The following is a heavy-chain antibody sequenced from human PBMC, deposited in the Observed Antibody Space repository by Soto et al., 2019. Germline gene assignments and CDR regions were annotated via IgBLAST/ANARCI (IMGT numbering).Heavy chain of an antibody. V-gene: IGHV3-23*01. CDR3: AKDGIVGALYYFDY. J-gene: IGHJ4*02. Sequence: GGSLRLSCAASGFTFSSYAMSWVRQAPGKGLEWVSGIGGSGGSTFYADSVKGRFTVSRDNSKDTLYVQMNSLRAEDTAVYYCAKDGIVGALYYFDYWGQGTLVTASS. D-gene: IGHD1-26*01. CDR2: IGGSGGST. CDR1: GFTFSSYA.